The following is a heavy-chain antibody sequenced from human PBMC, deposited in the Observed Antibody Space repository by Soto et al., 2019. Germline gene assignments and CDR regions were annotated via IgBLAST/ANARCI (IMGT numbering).Heavy chain of an antibody. CDR2: ITTNGSYI. J-gene: IGHJ5*02. D-gene: IGHD2-8*01. Sequence: EVQLVESGGGLVKPGGSLRLSCAASGFTFSSYDMNWVRQAPGKGLEYVSSITTNGSYIYYGDSVRGRFKIPRDNAKNSLFLQMDRLIAEHTAVYYCVRAVTASMLTHDRVDPSGQGTVVTVSS. V-gene: IGHV3-21*01. CDR1: GFTFSSYD. CDR3: VRAVTASMLTHDRVDP.